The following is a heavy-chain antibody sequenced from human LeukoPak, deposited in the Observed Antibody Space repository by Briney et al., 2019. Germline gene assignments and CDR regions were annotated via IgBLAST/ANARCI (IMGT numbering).Heavy chain of an antibody. CDR1: GYTFTSYD. CDR3: ARGSHYYDSSGYYPDY. D-gene: IGHD3-22*01. CDR2: MNPNSGNT. V-gene: IGHV1-8*01. J-gene: IGHJ4*02. Sequence: GASVTVSCKASGYTFTSYDINWVRQTTGQGLEWMGWMNPNSGNTGYAQKFQGRVTMTRNTSISTAYMELSSLRSEDTAVYYCARGSHYYDSSGYYPDYWGQGTLVTVSS.